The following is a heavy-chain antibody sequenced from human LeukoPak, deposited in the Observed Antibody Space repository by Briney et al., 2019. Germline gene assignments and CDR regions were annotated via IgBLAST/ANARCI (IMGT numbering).Heavy chain of an antibody. V-gene: IGHV3-48*03. J-gene: IGHJ4*02. CDR3: ASILGGTRARGFDL. CDR1: GFTFSNYE. D-gene: IGHD1-26*01. Sequence: PGGSLRLSCAASGFTFSNYEMNWVRQAPGKGLEWLSYFTSSGGTIYYADSVKGRFTISRDNAKNSLDLQMNSLRGEDTAVYYCASILGGTRARGFDLWGQGTLVTVSS. CDR2: FTSSGGTI.